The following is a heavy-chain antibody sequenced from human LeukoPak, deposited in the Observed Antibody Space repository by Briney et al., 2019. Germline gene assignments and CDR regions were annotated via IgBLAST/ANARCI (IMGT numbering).Heavy chain of an antibody. CDR1: GGSMTGSSDH. D-gene: IGHD3-16*01. J-gene: IGHJ4*02. V-gene: IGHV4-39*01. CDR3: GRHVWAINTFYFDY. CDR2: IYHSGST. Sequence: SETLSLTCTVSGGSMTGSSDHWGWIRQPPGKGLEWIGSIYHSGSTHYNPSLKSRVTTSIDTSKNQFSLKLTSVTAADTAVYYCGRHVWAINTFYFDYWGQGILVTVSS.